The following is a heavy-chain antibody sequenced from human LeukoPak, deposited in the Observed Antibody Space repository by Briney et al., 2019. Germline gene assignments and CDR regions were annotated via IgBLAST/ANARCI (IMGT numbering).Heavy chain of an antibody. V-gene: IGHV4-31*03. Sequence: SETLSLTCTVSGGSISSGGYYWSWIRQHPGKGLEWIGYIYYSGSTYYNPSLKSRVTISVDTSKNQFSLKLSSVTAADTAVYYRARVSSTVTTSEHDAFDIWGQGTMVTVSS. J-gene: IGHJ3*02. D-gene: IGHD4-17*01. CDR1: GGSISSGGYY. CDR2: IYYSGST. CDR3: ARVSSTVTTSEHDAFDI.